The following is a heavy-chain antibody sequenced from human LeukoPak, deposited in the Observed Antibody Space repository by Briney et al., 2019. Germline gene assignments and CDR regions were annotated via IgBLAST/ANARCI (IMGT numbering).Heavy chain of an antibody. Sequence: PGGSLRLSCAASGFTFDNYWMHWVRQAPGKGLEWVANIKQDDSEKYHVDSVRGRFTISRDNAKNSLYLQMNSLKVEDTAVYYCARGSSFGSYWGQGTLVTVSS. CDR3: ARGSSFGSY. V-gene: IGHV3-7*01. CDR1: GFTFDNYW. D-gene: IGHD6-6*01. CDR2: IKQDDSEK. J-gene: IGHJ4*02.